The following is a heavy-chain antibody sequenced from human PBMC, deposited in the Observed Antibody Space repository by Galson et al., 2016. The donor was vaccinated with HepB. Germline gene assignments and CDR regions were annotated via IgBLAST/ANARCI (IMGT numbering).Heavy chain of an antibody. Sequence: SLRLSCAASGFTFSTFPMTWVRQAAGKGLEWVSSISGSGGSTYYADSVKGRFTISRDNFKNTQYLQMNSLRAEDTAIYYCARHKPLGNTIMAARYWGQGSLVTVSS. CDR1: GFTFSTFP. D-gene: IGHD5-24*01. V-gene: IGHV3-23*01. CDR2: ISGSGGST. CDR3: ARHKPLGNTIMAARY. J-gene: IGHJ4*02.